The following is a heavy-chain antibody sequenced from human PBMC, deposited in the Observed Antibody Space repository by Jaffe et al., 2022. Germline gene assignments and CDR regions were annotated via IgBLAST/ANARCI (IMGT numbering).Heavy chain of an antibody. D-gene: IGHD3-10*01. CDR1: GGSISSGSYY. J-gene: IGHJ6*03. CDR3: ARDLSPDTLWFGDSYYYYMDV. V-gene: IGHV4-61*02. CDR2: IYTSGST. Sequence: QVQLQESGPGLVKPSQTLSLTCTVSGGSISSGSYYWSWIRQPAGKGLEWIGRIYTSGSTNYNPSLKSRVTISVDTSKNQFSLKLSSVTAADTAVYYCARDLSPDTLWFGDSYYYYMDVWGKGTTVTVSS.